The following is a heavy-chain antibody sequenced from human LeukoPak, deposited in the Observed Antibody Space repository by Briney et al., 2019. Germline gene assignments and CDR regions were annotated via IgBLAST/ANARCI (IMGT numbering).Heavy chain of an antibody. CDR1: GFTFSTYS. CDR3: AGDSGYAFDY. D-gene: IGHD3-10*01. Sequence: QPGGSLRLSCAASGFTFSTYSMNWVRQAPGKGLEWVSYISSGSGAIRYADSVKGRFTISRDNAKNSLYLHMSSLRDEDTAVYYCAGDSGYAFDYWGRGTLVTVSS. V-gene: IGHV3-48*02. CDR2: ISSGSGAI. J-gene: IGHJ4*02.